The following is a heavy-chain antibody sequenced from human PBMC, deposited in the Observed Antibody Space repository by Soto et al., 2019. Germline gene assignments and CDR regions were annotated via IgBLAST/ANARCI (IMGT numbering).Heavy chain of an antibody. CDR3: ARFPGSTTANYCDS. J-gene: IGHJ4*02. V-gene: IGHV4-59*08. D-gene: IGHD2-21*02. CDR2: IYYSGIT. Sequence: SETLSLTCTVSGGYISSYYWSWIRQPPGKGLEWIGFIYYSGITNYNPSLNSRVTISVDSSKNQFSLKLSSVTAADTAVYYCARFPGSTTANYCDSWGQGALVTVSS. CDR1: GGYISSYY.